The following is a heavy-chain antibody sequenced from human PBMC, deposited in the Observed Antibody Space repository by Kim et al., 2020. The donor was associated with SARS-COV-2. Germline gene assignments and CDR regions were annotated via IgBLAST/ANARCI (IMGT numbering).Heavy chain of an antibody. CDR3: ASLNYDYVWGSYRSFDY. J-gene: IGHJ4*02. CDR2: IYYSGST. CDR1: GGSISSSSYY. D-gene: IGHD3-16*02. Sequence: SETLSLTCTVSGGSISSSSYYWGWIRQPPGKGLEWIGSIYYSGSTYYNPSLKSRVTISVDTSKNQFSLKLSSVTAADTAVYYCASLNYDYVWGSYRSFDYWGQGTLVTVSS. V-gene: IGHV4-39*01.